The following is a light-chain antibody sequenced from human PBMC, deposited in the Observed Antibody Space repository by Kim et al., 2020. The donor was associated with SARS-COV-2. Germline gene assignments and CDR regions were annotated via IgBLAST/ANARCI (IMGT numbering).Light chain of an antibody. J-gene: IGLJ2*01. V-gene: IGLV3-19*01. CDR1: SLRRYY. CDR3: NSRDSSGNHVV. CDR2: GKN. Sequence: LGQPVRITCQGDSLRRYYASWYQQKPGQAPVLVIYGKNNRPSGIPDRFSGSSSGNTASLTITGAQAEDEADYYCNSRDSSGNHVVFGGGTKLTVL.